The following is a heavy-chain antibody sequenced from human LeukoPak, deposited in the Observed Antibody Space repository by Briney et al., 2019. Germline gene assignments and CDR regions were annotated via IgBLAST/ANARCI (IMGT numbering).Heavy chain of an antibody. V-gene: IGHV3-48*01. D-gene: IGHD3-10*01. CDR2: ISSSSSTI. J-gene: IGHJ4*02. Sequence: GGSLGLSCAASGFTFSSYSMNWVRQAPGKGLEWVSYISSSSSTIYYADSVKGRFTISRDNAKNSLYLQMNSLRAEDTAVYYCARDWIRGVPDYWGQGTLVTVSS. CDR3: ARDWIRGVPDY. CDR1: GFTFSSYS.